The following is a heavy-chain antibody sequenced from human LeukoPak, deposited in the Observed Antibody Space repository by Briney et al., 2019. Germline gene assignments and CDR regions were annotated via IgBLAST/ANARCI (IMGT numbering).Heavy chain of an antibody. CDR2: IWYDGSNK. Sequence: GGSLRLSCAASGFTFSSYGMHWVRQAPGKGLEWVAVIWYDGSNKYYADSVKGRFTISRDNSKNTLYLQMNSLRAEDTAMYFCAGGNTWPGLSYWGQGTLLTVSS. CDR3: AGGNTWPGLSY. D-gene: IGHD6-25*01. J-gene: IGHJ4*02. V-gene: IGHV3-33*01. CDR1: GFTFSSYG.